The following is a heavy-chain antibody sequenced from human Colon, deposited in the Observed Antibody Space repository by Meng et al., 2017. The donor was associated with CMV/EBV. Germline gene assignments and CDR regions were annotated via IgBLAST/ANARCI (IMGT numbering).Heavy chain of an antibody. J-gene: IGHJ4*02. CDR2: IIPILART. D-gene: IGHD4-17*01. CDR3: ARSLTVTTFDY. CDR1: GGTFSTYA. V-gene: IGHV1-69*10. Sequence: SVKVSCKTSGGTFSTYALNWVRQAPGQGLEWMGGIIPILARTNYAQKFQDRLTITADRFTSTAYMELSSLRSEDTAIYFCARSLTVTTFDYWGQGTLVTVSS.